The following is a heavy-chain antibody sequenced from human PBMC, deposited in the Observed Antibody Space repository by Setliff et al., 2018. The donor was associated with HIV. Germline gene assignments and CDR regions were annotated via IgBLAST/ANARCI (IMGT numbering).Heavy chain of an antibody. V-gene: IGHV3-30-3*02. CDR2: ISYDGSNK. J-gene: IGHJ6*02. D-gene: IGHD3-10*01. CDR1: GFTFSNYA. Sequence: PGGSLRLSCAASGFTFSNYAMHWVRQAPGKGLEWVAVISYDGSNKYYADSVKGRFTISRDNSKNTLYLQMNSLRAEDTAVYYCAKSTGEGLRLDYGMDVWGQGTTVTVSS. CDR3: AKSTGEGLRLDYGMDV.